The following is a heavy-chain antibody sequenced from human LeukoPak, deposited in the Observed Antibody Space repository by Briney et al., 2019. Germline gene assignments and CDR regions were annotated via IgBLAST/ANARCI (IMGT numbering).Heavy chain of an antibody. CDR3: AKVGTNFLRYYFDS. CDR1: GFTFSSYG. J-gene: IGHJ4*02. D-gene: IGHD1-1*01. V-gene: IGHV3-30*02. Sequence: GGSLRLSCAASGFTFSSYGMHWVRQAPGKGLEWVAFIRYDGSNKYYADSVKGRFTISRDNSKSTLYLQMNSLSAEDTAVYYCAKVGTNFLRYYFDSWGRGTLVTVSS. CDR2: IRYDGSNK.